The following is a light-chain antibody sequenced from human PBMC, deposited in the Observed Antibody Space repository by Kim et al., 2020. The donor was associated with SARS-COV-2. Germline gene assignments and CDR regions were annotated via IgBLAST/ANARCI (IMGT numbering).Light chain of an antibody. J-gene: IGLJ2*01. CDR3: NSRDSNDNVV. CDR1: SLSTYF. V-gene: IGLV3-19*01. CDR2: GKN. Sequence: AWGQTVRITCQGDSLSTYFSPLYQPNPGQAPLLVIFGKNSRPSGIPDRFSGYSSGNTASLTITGNQAGDEADYYCNSRDSNDNVVFGGGTQLTVL.